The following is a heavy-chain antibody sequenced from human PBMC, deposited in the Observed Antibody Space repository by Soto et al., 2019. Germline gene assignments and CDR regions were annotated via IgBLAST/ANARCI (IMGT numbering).Heavy chain of an antibody. CDR1: GYTFTSYG. CDR2: ISAYNGNT. D-gene: IGHD1-26*01. J-gene: IGHJ4*02. Sequence: ASVKVSCKASGYTFTSYGISWVRQAPGQGLEWMGWISAYNGNTNYAQKLQGRVTMTTDTSTSTAYMERRSRRYDDTAVYHCARDITTVGATHPCDCWGQGTLVTVSS. CDR3: ARDITTVGATHPCDC. V-gene: IGHV1-18*01.